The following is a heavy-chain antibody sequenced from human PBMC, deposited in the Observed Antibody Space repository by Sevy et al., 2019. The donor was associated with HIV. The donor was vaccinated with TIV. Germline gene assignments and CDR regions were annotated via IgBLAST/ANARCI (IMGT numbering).Heavy chain of an antibody. Sequence: GGSPRLSCAASGFTFSSYEMNWVRQAPGKGLEWVSYISNSGTTMSYSDSVKGRFTISRDNARNSLYLQMNSLRAEDTAVYYCARDLPPSATTVAHFDCWGQGTLVTISS. CDR1: GFTFSSYE. CDR3: ARDLPPSATTVAHFDC. CDR2: ISNSGTTM. V-gene: IGHV3-48*03. J-gene: IGHJ4*02. D-gene: IGHD4-17*01.